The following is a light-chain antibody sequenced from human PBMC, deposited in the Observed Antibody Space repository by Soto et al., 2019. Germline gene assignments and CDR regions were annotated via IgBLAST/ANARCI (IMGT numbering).Light chain of an antibody. Sequence: QLVLTQSPSASVSLGASVKLTCTLSSGHSSYAIAWHQQQPEKGPRYLMKLNSDGSHSKGDGIPDRFSGSSSGAERYLTISSLQSEDEADYYCQTWGTGPWVFGGGTKLTVL. V-gene: IGLV4-69*01. J-gene: IGLJ3*02. CDR2: LNSDGSH. CDR3: QTWGTGPWV. CDR1: SGHSSYA.